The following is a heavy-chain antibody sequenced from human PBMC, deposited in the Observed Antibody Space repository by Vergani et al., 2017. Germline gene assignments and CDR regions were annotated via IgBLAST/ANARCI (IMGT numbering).Heavy chain of an antibody. CDR3: ERADIVVVPAAERGGFDY. J-gene: IGHJ4*02. CDR1: GGTFSSYA. Sequence: QVQLVQSGAEVKKPGSSVKVSCKASGGTFSSYAISWVRQAPGQGLEWMGGIIPIFGTANYAQKFQGRVTITADESTSTAYMELSSLRSEDTAVYYCERADIVVVPAAERGGFDYWGQGTLVTVSS. D-gene: IGHD2-2*01. CDR2: IIPIFGTA. V-gene: IGHV1-69*01.